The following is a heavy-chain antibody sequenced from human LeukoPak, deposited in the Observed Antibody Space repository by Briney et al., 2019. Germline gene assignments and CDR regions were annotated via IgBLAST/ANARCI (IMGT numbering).Heavy chain of an antibody. V-gene: IGHV3-48*02. CDR2: ISSISSIV. CDR3: ARMSAANGDS. CDR1: GFTFSSYS. J-gene: IGHJ4*02. D-gene: IGHD2-8*01. Sequence: PGGSLRLSCAASGFTFSSYSMCWVRQAPGKGLEWVSYISSISSIVYYADSVKGRFTISRDNAKSSLSLQMDSLRDEDTAVYYCARMSAANGDSWGQGTLVTVSA.